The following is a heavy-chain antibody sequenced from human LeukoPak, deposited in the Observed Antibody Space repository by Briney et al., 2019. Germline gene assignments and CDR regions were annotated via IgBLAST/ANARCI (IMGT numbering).Heavy chain of an antibody. Sequence: ASVKVSCKASGYTFTGYYVHWVRQAPGQGLEWMGWINPNSGGTNYAQKFQGRVTMTRDTSISTAYMELSRLRSDDTAVYYCARDEGDEEGWFDPWGQGTLVTVSS. CDR3: ARDEGDEEGWFDP. V-gene: IGHV1-2*02. J-gene: IGHJ5*02. CDR1: GYTFTGYY. D-gene: IGHD5-24*01. CDR2: INPNSGGT.